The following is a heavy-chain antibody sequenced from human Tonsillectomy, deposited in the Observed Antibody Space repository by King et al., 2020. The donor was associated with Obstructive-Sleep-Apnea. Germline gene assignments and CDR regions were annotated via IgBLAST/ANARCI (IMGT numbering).Heavy chain of an antibody. D-gene: IGHD3-22*01. Sequence: QLVESGPEVKKPGTSVKVSCKASGFTFTSSAMQWVRQARGQRLEWIGWIVVGSGNTNYAQKFQERVTITRDMSTSTAYMELSSLRSEDTAVYYCAATGYYYDSSGYENYFDYWGQGTLVTVSS. CDR3: AATGYYYDSSGYENYFDY. J-gene: IGHJ4*02. V-gene: IGHV1-58*02. CDR1: GFTFTSSA. CDR2: IVVGSGNT.